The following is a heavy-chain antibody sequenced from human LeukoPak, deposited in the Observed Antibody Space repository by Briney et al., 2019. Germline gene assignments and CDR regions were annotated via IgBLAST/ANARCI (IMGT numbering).Heavy chain of an antibody. V-gene: IGHV4-30-4*01. J-gene: IGHJ3*02. D-gene: IGHD2-8*01. CDR3: ARDTNLRDSFDI. CDR2: IYYSGST. Sequence: ASETLSLTCTVSGGSISSGDYYWSWIRQPPGKGLEWIGYIYYSGSTYYNPSLKSRVTISVDTSKNQFSLKLSSVTAADTAVYYCARDTNLRDSFDIWGQGTMVTVSS. CDR1: GGSISSGDYY.